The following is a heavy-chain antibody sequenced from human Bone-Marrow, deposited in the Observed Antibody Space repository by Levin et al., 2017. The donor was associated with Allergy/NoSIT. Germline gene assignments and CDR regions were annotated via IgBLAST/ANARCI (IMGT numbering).Heavy chain of an antibody. CDR1: GFTFTKAW. Sequence: SCAASGFTFTKAWMTWVRQAPGKGLEWVGRIKSEADGGTTEYAAPVNGRFTISRDDSKTTLYLQMNTLKTEDTAVYYCSTSLYPYDSSGSQTRFDPWGQGTLVTVSS. CDR3: STSLYPYDSSGSQTRFDP. CDR2: IKSEADGGTT. J-gene: IGHJ5*02. D-gene: IGHD3-22*01. V-gene: IGHV3-15*01.